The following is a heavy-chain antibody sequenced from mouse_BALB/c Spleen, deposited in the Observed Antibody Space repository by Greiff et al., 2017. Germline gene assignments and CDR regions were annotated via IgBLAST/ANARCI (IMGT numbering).Heavy chain of an antibody. CDR1: GYSFTSYY. V-gene: IGHV1S135*01. J-gene: IGHJ3*01. Sequence: VQLQQSGPELMKPGASVKISCKASGYSFTSYYMHWVKQSHGKSLEWIGYIDPFNGGTSYNQKFKGKATLTVDKSSSTAYMHLSSLTSEDSAVYYCARPYYDYERFAYWGQGTLVTVSA. CDR3: ARPYYDYERFAY. CDR2: IDPFNGGT. D-gene: IGHD2-4*01.